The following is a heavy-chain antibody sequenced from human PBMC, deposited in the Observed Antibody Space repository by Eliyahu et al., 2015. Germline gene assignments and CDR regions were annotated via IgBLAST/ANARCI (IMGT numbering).Heavy chain of an antibody. V-gene: IGHV3-21*01. J-gene: IGHJ4*02. CDR3: ARGDYEGNHYFDY. CDR2: ISSSSSYI. CDR1: GFXFSSYS. D-gene: IGHD4-17*01. Sequence: EVQLVESGGGLVKPGGSLRLSCAASGFXFSSYSMNWVRQAPGKGLEWVSSISSSSSYIYYADSVKGRFTISRDNAKSSLYLQMNSLRAEDTAVYYCARGDYEGNHYFDYWGQGTLVTVSS.